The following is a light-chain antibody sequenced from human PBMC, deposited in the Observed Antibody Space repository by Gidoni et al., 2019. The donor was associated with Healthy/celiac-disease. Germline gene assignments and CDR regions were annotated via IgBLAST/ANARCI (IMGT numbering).Light chain of an antibody. Sequence: EIVLTQSPATLSLSPGERATLSCRASQSVSSYLAWYQQKPGQAPRLLIYDASNRATGIPARFSGRGSGTDFTITISSQEPEDFAVYYCQQRSNWPPRFTFGPGTKVDIK. CDR1: QSVSSY. CDR3: QQRSNWPPRFT. V-gene: IGKV3-11*01. J-gene: IGKJ3*01. CDR2: DAS.